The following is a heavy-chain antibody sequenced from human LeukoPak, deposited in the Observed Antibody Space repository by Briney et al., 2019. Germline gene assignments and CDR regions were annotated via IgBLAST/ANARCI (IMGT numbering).Heavy chain of an antibody. Sequence: ASVKVSCKASGYTFTGYYMHWVRQAPGQGLEWMGGIIPIFGTANYAQKSQGRVTITADKSTSTAYMELSSLRSEDTAVYYCARRGSYDESAFDVWGQGTMVTVSS. CDR1: GYTFTGYY. CDR3: ARRGSYDESAFDV. J-gene: IGHJ3*01. CDR2: IIPIFGTA. D-gene: IGHD1-26*01. V-gene: IGHV1-69*06.